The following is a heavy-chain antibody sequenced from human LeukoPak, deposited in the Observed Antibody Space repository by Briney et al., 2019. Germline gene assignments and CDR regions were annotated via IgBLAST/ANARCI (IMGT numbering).Heavy chain of an antibody. J-gene: IGHJ4*02. V-gene: IGHV3-30*18. Sequence: GRSLRLSCAASGFTFSSYGMHWVRQAPGKGLEWVAVISYDGSNKYYADSVKGRFTISRDNSKNTLYLQMNSLRAEDTAVYYCAKDRVLRYFDWLDWAHEIDYWGQGTLVTVSS. D-gene: IGHD3-9*01. CDR3: AKDRVLRYFDWLDWAHEIDY. CDR1: GFTFSSYG. CDR2: ISYDGSNK.